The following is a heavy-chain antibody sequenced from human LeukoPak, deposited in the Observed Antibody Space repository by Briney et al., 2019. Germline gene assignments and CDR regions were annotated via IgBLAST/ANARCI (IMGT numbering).Heavy chain of an antibody. CDR2: INYSGST. J-gene: IGHJ3*02. CDR1: GGSFSGNY. CDR3: ARARYCSSTSCRNGGAFDI. V-gene: IGHV4-34*01. D-gene: IGHD2-2*01. Sequence: SETLSLTCAVYGGSFSGNYWTWIRQPPGKGLGWIGEINYSGSTNYNPSLKSRVTISVDTSKNQFSLKLSSVTAADTAVYYCARARYCSSTSCRNGGAFDIWGQGTMVTVSS.